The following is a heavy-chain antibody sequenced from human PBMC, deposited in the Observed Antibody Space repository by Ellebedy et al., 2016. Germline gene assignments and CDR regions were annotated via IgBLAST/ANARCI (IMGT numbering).Heavy chain of an antibody. CDR3: AKGALYSKNTCFDY. CDR1: GFTFDDYA. J-gene: IGHJ4*02. V-gene: IGHV3-9*01. D-gene: IGHD4-11*01. CDR2: ISWNSGSI. Sequence: GGSLRLSCAASGFTFDDYAMHWVRQVPGKGLEWVSGISWNSGSIDYADSVKGRFTISRDNAKNSLYLQMNSLRPEDTALYYCAKGALYSKNTCFDYWGQGTLVTVSS.